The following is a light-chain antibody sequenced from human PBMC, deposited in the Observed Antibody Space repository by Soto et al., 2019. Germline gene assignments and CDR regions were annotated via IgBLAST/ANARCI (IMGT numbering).Light chain of an antibody. CDR1: SGDIGAYKY. Sequence: QSALTQPASVSGSPGQSITISCTGTSGDIGAYKYVSWYQQHPGEAPKLMIYDVTIRPSGVSNRFSGSKSGNTASLTISGLQAEDEADYYCASYTSRNTFVFGGGTKLTVL. CDR2: DVT. CDR3: ASYTSRNTFV. V-gene: IGLV2-14*01. J-gene: IGLJ2*01.